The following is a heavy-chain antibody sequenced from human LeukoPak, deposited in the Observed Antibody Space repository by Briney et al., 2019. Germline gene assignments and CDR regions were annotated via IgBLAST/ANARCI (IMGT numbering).Heavy chain of an antibody. Sequence: PSVKVSCKASGFTFSNYDINWVRQAPGQGLEWMGWLNPKSGDTGYAQKFQGRVAMTRNTSITTAYMDVSSLTSEDTAVYYCARGTALSSPLEYWGQGTLVTVSS. CDR2: LNPKSGDT. CDR3: ARGTALSSPLEY. V-gene: IGHV1-8*01. J-gene: IGHJ4*02. CDR1: GFTFSNYD. D-gene: IGHD2-21*02.